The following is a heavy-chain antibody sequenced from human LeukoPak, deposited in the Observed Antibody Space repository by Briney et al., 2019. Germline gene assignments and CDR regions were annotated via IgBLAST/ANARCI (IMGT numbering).Heavy chain of an antibody. J-gene: IGHJ3*02. CDR1: GFTFNSYG. CDR3: AKDSPALGHWSFDI. V-gene: IGHV3-30*02. Sequence: PGGSLRLSCAASGFTFNSYGMHWVRQAPGKGLEWVAFVRSDGSTKYYADSVKGRFTISRDNSKNTQYLQMYSLRADDTAVYYCAKDSPALGHWSFDIWGQGTMVTVSS. CDR2: VRSDGSTK.